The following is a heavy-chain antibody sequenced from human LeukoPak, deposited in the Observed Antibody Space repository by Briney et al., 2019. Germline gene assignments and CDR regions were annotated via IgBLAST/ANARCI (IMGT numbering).Heavy chain of an antibody. Sequence: SETLSLTCAVYGASFSGYYWSWIRQPPGKGLEWIGEINHSGSTNYSPSLQSRVTISVDTSKNQFSLKLSSVTAADTAVYYCARGVYCSGGNCYLPLDSWGQGTLVTVSS. CDR1: GASFSGYY. CDR3: ARGVYCSGGNCYLPLDS. J-gene: IGHJ4*02. V-gene: IGHV4-34*01. CDR2: INHSGST. D-gene: IGHD2-15*01.